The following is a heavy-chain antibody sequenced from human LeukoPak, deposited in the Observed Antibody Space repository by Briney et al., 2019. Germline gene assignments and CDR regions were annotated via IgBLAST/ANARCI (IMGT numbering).Heavy chain of an antibody. J-gene: IGHJ6*02. CDR3: AKVPTGSWYDYGMDV. Sequence: LPGGSLRLSCAASGFTFDDYAMHWVRQAPGKGLEWVSGISWNSGSIGYADSVKGRFTISRDNAKNSLYLQMNSLRAEDTALYYCAKVPTGSWYDYGMDVWGQGTTVTVSS. V-gene: IGHV3-9*01. CDR2: ISWNSGSI. CDR1: GFTFDDYA. D-gene: IGHD6-13*01.